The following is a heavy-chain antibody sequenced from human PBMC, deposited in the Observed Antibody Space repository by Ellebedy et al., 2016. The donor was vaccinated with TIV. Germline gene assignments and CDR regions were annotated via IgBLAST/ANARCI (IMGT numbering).Heavy chain of an antibody. D-gene: IGHD5-18*01. V-gene: IGHV4-39*07. CDR2: VDYSGTT. J-gene: IGHJ4*02. Sequence: SETLSLTXTVSGGSISSRSYYWGWIRQSPGKGLEWIASVDYSGTTDYNPSLKSRIIISVDTSKSQFSLKLTSVSAADTAVYYCARGRTPLVTMPSYFDYWGQGTLVTVSS. CDR3: ARGRTPLVTMPSYFDY. CDR1: GGSISSRSYY.